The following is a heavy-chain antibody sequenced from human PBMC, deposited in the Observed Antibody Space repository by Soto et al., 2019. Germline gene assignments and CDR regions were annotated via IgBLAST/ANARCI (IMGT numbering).Heavy chain of an antibody. CDR3: ARGSYSGFYYYYYMDV. V-gene: IGHV4-59*01. CDR1: GGSISSYY. CDR2: IYYSGST. J-gene: IGHJ6*03. Sequence: QVQLQESGPGLVKPSETLSLTCTVSGGSISSYYWSWIRQPPGKGLEWIGYIYYSGSTNYNPSLKHRVAISVDTSKHQFSLKLSSVTAADTAVYYCARGSYSGFYYYYYMDVWGKGTTVTVSS. D-gene: IGHD2-15*01.